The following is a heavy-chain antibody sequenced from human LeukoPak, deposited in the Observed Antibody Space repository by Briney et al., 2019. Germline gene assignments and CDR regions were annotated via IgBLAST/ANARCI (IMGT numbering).Heavy chain of an antibody. Sequence: GGSLRLSCAASGFTFSSYAMSWVRQAPGKGLEWVSAISGSGGSTYYADSVKGRFTISRDNAKNSLYLQMNSLRAEDTAVYYCARDLNSVVSRFDYWGQGTLVTVSS. J-gene: IGHJ4*02. CDR3: ARDLNSVVSRFDY. V-gene: IGHV3-23*01. CDR2: ISGSGGST. CDR1: GFTFSSYA. D-gene: IGHD3-10*01.